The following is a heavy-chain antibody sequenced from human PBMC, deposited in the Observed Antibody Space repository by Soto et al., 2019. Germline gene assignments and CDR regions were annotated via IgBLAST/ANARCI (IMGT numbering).Heavy chain of an antibody. Sequence: GASVKVSCRASGYTFTSFYMHWVRQAPGQGLEWMGIINPSGGSTSYAQKFQGRVTMTRDTSTSTVYMELSSLRSEDTAVYYCAPDLGSGYWTFDYWGQGTLVTVS. CDR2: INPSGGST. D-gene: IGHD3-10*01. V-gene: IGHV1-46*01. J-gene: IGHJ4*02. CDR3: APDLGSGYWTFDY. CDR1: GYTFTSFY.